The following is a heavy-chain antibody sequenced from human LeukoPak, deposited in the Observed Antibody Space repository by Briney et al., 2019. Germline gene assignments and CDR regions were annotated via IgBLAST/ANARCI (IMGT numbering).Heavy chain of an antibody. V-gene: IGHV3-21*01. CDR2: ISTSGSYI. CDR1: GFIFSTYS. Sequence: AGGSLRLSCAASGFIFSTYSMNWVRQAPGKGLEWVSYISTSGSYIYYADSVRGRFTISRDNAKNSLYLQMNSLRAEDTAVYYCPRYCDYNYPFDYWGQGTLVTVSS. J-gene: IGHJ4*01. CDR3: PRYCDYNYPFDY. D-gene: IGHD4-17*01.